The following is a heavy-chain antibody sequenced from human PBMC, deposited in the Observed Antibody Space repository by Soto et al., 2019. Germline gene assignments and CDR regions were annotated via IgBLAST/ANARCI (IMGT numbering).Heavy chain of an antibody. CDR1: GASITNYY. Sequence: SETLSLTCTVSGASITNYYWTWIRQAPEKGLEWIASVSYSGATSYSPSLKSRLTISVDTSKNQFSLKLRSVTASDTAVYYCASSYYYDSSGYSFWGQGTLVTVSS. J-gene: IGHJ4*02. D-gene: IGHD3-22*01. V-gene: IGHV4-59*08. CDR2: VSYSGAT. CDR3: ASSYYYDSSGYSF.